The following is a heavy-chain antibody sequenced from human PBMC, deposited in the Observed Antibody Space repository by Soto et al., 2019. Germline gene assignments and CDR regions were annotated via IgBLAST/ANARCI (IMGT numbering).Heavy chain of an antibody. CDR3: ARRRVTNWHWFDP. Sequence: SVKVSFRASWGTFSSYAISWVRQAPGQGLEWMGGIIPIFGTANYAQKFQGRVTITADESTSTAYMELSSLRSEDTAVYYCARRRVTNWHWFDPWGQGTLVTVSS. CDR2: IIPIFGTA. V-gene: IGHV1-69*13. D-gene: IGHD4-4*01. CDR1: WGTFSSYA. J-gene: IGHJ5*02.